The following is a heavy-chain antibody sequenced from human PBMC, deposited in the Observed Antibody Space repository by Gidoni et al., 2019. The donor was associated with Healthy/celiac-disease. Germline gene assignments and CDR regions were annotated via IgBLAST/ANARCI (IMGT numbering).Heavy chain of an antibody. CDR3: ARGNKIQLWPRKVSFDS. D-gene: IGHD5-18*01. CDR2: INHSGST. CDR1: GGSFSGYY. Sequence: QVQLQQWGAGLLKPSETLSLTCAVYGGSFSGYYWSWIRQPPGKGLEWIGEINHSGSTNYNPSLKSRVTISVDTSKNQFSLKLSSVTAADTAVYYCARGNKIQLWPRKVSFDSWGQGTLVTVSS. J-gene: IGHJ4*02. V-gene: IGHV4-34*01.